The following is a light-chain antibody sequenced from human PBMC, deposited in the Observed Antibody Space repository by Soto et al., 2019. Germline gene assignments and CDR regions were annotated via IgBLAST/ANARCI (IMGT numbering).Light chain of an antibody. J-gene: IGKJ3*01. Sequence: EIVLTQSSGNQSLSTGERATLSCRASQSVSSSYLAWYQQKPGQAPKLLIYGVSNRATGIPDRFSGSGSGTDFTLTISRLEPEDFAVYYCQHYGSSPPNTFGPGTKVDIK. CDR1: QSVSSSY. CDR2: GVS. CDR3: QHYGSSPPNT. V-gene: IGKV3-20*01.